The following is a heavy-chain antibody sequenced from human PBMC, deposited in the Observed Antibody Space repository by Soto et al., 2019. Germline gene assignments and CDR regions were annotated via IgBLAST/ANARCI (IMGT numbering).Heavy chain of an antibody. Sequence: SETLSLTCTVSGDSINSGSYFWSWIRQPPGKGLEWIGYIYYTGTTYYNPSLKSRVTISIDTSKNWLFLNLGSVTAADTAVYFCARDGWQGVDVWGQGTTVTVSS. D-gene: IGHD2-15*01. V-gene: IGHV4-30-4*01. CDR2: IYYTGTT. CDR3: ARDGWQGVDV. CDR1: GDSINSGSYF. J-gene: IGHJ6*02.